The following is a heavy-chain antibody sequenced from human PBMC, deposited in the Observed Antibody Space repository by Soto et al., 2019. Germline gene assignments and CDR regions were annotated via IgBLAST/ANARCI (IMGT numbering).Heavy chain of an antibody. CDR2: IYWNDDK. Sequence: SGPTLVKPTQTLTLTCTFSGFSLSTSGVGVGWIRQPPGKALEWLALIYWNDDKRYSPSLKSRLTITKDTSKNQVVLTMTNMDPVDTATYYCAHSGYYYDSSGYFDFDYWGQGTLVTVSS. D-gene: IGHD3-22*01. V-gene: IGHV2-5*01. J-gene: IGHJ4*02. CDR3: AHSGYYYDSSGYFDFDY. CDR1: GFSLSTSGVG.